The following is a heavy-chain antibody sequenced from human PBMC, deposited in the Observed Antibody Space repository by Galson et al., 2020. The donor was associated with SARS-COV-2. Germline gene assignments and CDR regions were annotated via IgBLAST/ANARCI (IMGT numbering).Heavy chain of an antibody. V-gene: IGHV3-23*03. CDR2: IDTYATHI. J-gene: IGHJ1*01. CDR1: GYRFTDYA. D-gene: IGHD2-8*01. CDR3: AQYGQLMVDV. Sequence: GGSLRLSCAASGYRFTDYAIKWVRQAPGKGLEWVSVIDTYATHIHYADSVLGRFTISRNNSKNMVYLQMNNLRAEDTAVYYCAQYGQLMVDVWGQGTLVTVSS.